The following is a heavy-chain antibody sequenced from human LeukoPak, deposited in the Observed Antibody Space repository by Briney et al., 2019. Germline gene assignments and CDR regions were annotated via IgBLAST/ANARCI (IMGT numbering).Heavy chain of an antibody. CDR1: GFTFTTFW. CDR2: INPDGSTT. CDR3: AKVMIAFNAFDH. Sequence: GGSLRLSCAASGFTFTTFWMNWVRQVPGKGLVWVSLINPDGSTTTYADSVKGRFTISRDNSKNTLYLQMNSLTVKDTAVYYCAKVMIAFNAFDHWGQGTLVTVSS. V-gene: IGHV3-74*01. J-gene: IGHJ4*02. D-gene: IGHD3-22*01.